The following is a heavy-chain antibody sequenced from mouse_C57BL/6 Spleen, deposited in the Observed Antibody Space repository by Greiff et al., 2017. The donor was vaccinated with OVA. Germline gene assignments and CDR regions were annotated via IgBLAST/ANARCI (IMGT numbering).Heavy chain of an antibody. J-gene: IGHJ3*01. CDR3: ARRGSARAWFAY. D-gene: IGHD3-2*02. V-gene: IGHV1-55*01. CDR1: GYTFTSYW. Sequence: VQLHQPGAELVKPGASVKMSCKASGYTFTSYWITWVKQRPGQGLEWIGDIYPGSGSTNYNEKFKSKATLTVDTSSSTAYMQLSSLTSEDSAVYYCARRGSARAWFAYWGQGTLVTVSA. CDR2: IYPGSGST.